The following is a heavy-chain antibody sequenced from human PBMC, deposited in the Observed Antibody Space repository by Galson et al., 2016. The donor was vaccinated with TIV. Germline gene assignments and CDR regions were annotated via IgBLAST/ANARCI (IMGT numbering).Heavy chain of an antibody. V-gene: IGHV7-4-1*02. CDR3: ASLRYGNYYGVDV. CDR2: INTATGDP. D-gene: IGHD3-9*01. Sequence: SVKVSRKASGYTFSIYGMNWVRQAPGQGLEWMGWINTATGDPTYAQGFTGRFVFSSDTSVSTTYLQISSLKAEDTAVYYCASLRYGNYYGVDVWGQGTTVTVSS. CDR1: GYTFSIYG. J-gene: IGHJ6*02.